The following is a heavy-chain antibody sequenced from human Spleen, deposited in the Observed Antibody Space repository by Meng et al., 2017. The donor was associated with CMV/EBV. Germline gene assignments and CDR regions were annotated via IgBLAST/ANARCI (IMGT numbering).Heavy chain of an antibody. CDR3: ARDRNSFDY. CDR1: GGSFSGDYY. Sequence: VQLPRGGAGLFKPSETLSLTCAVYGGSFSGDYYWSWIRQPPGKGLEWIGYIYYSGSSYYNPSLKSRVTISVDTSKNQFSLKLSSVTAADTAVYYCARDRNSFDYWGQGTLVTVSS. CDR2: IYYSGSS. V-gene: IGHV4-30-4*08. J-gene: IGHJ4*02.